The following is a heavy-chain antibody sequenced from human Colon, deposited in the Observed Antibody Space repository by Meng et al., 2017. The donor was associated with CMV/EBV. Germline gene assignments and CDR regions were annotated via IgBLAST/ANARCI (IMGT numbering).Heavy chain of an antibody. CDR1: GFTFSSYW. CDR3: AKDMTTVGATYFDY. CDR2: ISWDGGST. J-gene: IGHJ4*02. D-gene: IGHD4-23*01. V-gene: IGHV3-43*01. Sequence: GGSLRLSCAASGFTFSSYWMHWVRQAPGKGLEWVSLISWDGGSTYYADSVKGRFTISRDNSKNSLYLQMNSLRTEDTALYYCAKDMTTVGATYFDYWGQGTLVTVSS.